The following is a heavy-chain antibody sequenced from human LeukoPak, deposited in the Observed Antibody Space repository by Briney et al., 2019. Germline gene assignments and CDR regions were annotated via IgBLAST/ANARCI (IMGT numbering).Heavy chain of an antibody. CDR2: IYPGDSDT. D-gene: IGHD3-16*02. CDR1: GYTFPNYW. Sequence: GESLKISCEGSGYTFPNYWIGWVRQMPGKGLECMGVIYPGDSDTRYSPSFQGQVTISADKSIRTASLQWSSLKASDTAMYYCARLISGYAFDIWGQGTIVTVSS. V-gene: IGHV5-51*01. CDR3: ARLISGYAFDI. J-gene: IGHJ3*02.